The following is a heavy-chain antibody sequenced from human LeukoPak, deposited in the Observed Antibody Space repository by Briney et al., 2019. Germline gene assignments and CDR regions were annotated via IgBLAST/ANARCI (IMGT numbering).Heavy chain of an antibody. CDR1: GGSFSGYY. J-gene: IGHJ4*02. CDR2: INHSGST. D-gene: IGHD3-16*01. CDR3: ASGLWGSTDY. V-gene: IGHV4-34*01. Sequence: PSETLSLTCAVYGGSFSGYYWSWIRQPLGKGLEWIGEINHSGSTNYNPSLKSRVTISVDTSKNQFSLKLSSVTAADTAVYYCASGLWGSTDYWGQGTLVTVSS.